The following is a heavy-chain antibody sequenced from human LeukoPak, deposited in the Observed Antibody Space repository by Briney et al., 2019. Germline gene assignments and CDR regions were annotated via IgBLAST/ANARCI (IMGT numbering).Heavy chain of an antibody. Sequence: GASVKVSCKASGYTFTSYDINWVRQATGQGLEWMGWMNPNSGNTGYAQKFQGRVTMTRDTSTSTVYMELSSLRSEDTAVYYCARERGRRNSNYAIYYYYGMDVWGQGTTVTVSS. CDR1: GYTFTSYD. CDR3: ARERGRRNSNYAIYYYYGMDV. V-gene: IGHV1-8*01. CDR2: MNPNSGNT. J-gene: IGHJ6*02. D-gene: IGHD4-11*01.